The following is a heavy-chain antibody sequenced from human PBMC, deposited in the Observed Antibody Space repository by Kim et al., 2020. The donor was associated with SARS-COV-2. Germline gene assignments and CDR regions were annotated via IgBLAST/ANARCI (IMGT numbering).Heavy chain of an antibody. D-gene: IGHD5-12*01. CDR3: ARIYSGWWFDP. Sequence: TNYNPSLKSRVTISVDTSKNQFSLKLSSVTAADTAVYYCARIYSGWWFDPWGQGTLVTVSS. V-gene: IGHV4-59*01. J-gene: IGHJ5*02. CDR2: T.